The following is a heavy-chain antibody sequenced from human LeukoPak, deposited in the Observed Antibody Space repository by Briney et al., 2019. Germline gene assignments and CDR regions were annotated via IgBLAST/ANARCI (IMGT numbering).Heavy chain of an antibody. D-gene: IGHD5-12*01. V-gene: IGHV3-13*04. CDR3: ARGGYSGFDV. Sequence: GGSLRLSCAASGLTFSTYDMHWVRQATGEGLEWVSGIGKGGDTYYVGSVKGRFTISRENAKNSLYLQMNSLRSGDTAVYYCARGGYSGFDVWGQGTVVAVSS. CDR1: GLTFSTYD. J-gene: IGHJ3*01. CDR2: IGKGGDT.